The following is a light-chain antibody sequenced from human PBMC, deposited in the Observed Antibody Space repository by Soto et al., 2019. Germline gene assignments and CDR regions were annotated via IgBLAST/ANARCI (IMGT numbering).Light chain of an antibody. CDR2: GAS. CDR1: QSVSSSY. CDR3: QQYGSSPWT. Sequence: EIVLTQSPGTLSLSPGERATLSCRASQSVSSSYLAWYQQKPGKAPRLLIYGASSRATGIPDTFSGSGSGTDFTLTISSLEPEYCAVYYCQQYGSSPWTFGQGTKVEIK. J-gene: IGKJ1*01. V-gene: IGKV3-20*01.